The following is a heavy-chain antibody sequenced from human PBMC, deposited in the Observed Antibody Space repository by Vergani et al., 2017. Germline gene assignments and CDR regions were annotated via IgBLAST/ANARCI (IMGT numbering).Heavy chain of an antibody. CDR1: GASLNNDFYY. CDR2: IYVSGIT. Sequence: QVQLQESGPGLVKPSQTLSLTCTVSGASLNNDFYYWHWIRQPAGKGLEWIGRIYVSGITDYNSSLQSRVSRSVDTSKNQFSLTLTSVTAADTAVYYCARDNKQLRPRAFDLWVQGRMVTVSS. CDR3: ARDNKQLRPRAFDL. J-gene: IGHJ3*01. V-gene: IGHV4-61*02. D-gene: IGHD4-23*01.